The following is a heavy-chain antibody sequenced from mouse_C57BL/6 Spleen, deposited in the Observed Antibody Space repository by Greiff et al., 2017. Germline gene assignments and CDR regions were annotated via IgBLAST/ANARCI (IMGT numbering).Heavy chain of an antibody. Sequence: QVHVKQPGTELVKPGASVKLSCKASGYTFTSYWMHWVKQRPGQGLEWIGNINPSNGGTNYNEKFKSKATLTVDKSSSTAYMQLSSLTSEDSAVYYCASEGIYYDYDYAMDYWGQGTSVTVSS. D-gene: IGHD2-4*01. J-gene: IGHJ4*01. CDR3: ASEGIYYDYDYAMDY. CDR2: INPSNGGT. V-gene: IGHV1-53*01. CDR1: GYTFTSYW.